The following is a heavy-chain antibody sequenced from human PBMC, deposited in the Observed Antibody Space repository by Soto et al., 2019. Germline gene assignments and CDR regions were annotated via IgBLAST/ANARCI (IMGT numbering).Heavy chain of an antibody. J-gene: IGHJ5*02. CDR1: GFTFTSYW. CDR3: AREDSWWFDP. D-gene: IGHD2-15*01. Sequence: PGGSLRLSCAASGFTFTSYWMHWVRQAPGKGLVWVSRMNSDGSGTSYADSVEGRFTISRDNAKNTVYLQMNSLRAEDTAVYYCAREDSWWFDPWGQGALVTVSS. V-gene: IGHV3-74*01. CDR2: MNSDGSGT.